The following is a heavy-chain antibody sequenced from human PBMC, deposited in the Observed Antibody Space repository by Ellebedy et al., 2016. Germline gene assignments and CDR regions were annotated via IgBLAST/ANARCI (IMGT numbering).Heavy chain of an antibody. CDR2: VYYSGGT. CDR1: GGSIINSY. J-gene: IGHJ2*01. D-gene: IGHD6-19*01. Sequence: SETLSLXCTVSGGSIINSYWSWMRQPPGKGLEWIGDVYYSGGTNYNPSLKSRVTISVDRSKNQFSLNLSSVTAADTAVYYCARRTTTYLYTSGLYFNLWGRGTLVTVSS. V-gene: IGHV4-59*01. CDR3: ARRTTTYLYTSGLYFNL.